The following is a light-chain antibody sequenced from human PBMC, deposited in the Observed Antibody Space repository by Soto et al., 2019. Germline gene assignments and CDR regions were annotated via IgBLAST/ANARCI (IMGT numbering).Light chain of an antibody. CDR3: QQSYNTPVT. J-gene: IGKJ5*01. CDR2: SAS. V-gene: IGKV1-39*01. CDR1: QTIRKY. Sequence: DIQMTQSPSSLSASVGDSVTITCRASQTIRKYLNWYRQKAGKAPELLIHSASTLQTGVPSRFSGSGSGTDFALTITSLQPEDFATYYCQQSYNTPVTFGQGTRLEIK.